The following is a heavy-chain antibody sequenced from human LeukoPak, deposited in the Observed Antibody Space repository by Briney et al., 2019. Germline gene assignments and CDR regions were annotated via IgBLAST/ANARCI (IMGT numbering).Heavy chain of an antibody. CDR1: GYTFTSYY. V-gene: IGHV1-46*01. J-gene: IGHJ3*02. CDR3: ARTLYYDSSGYFDI. CDR2: INPSGGST. Sequence: ASVKVSCKAYGYTFTSYYIHWVRQAPGQGLEWMGIINPSGGSTRYAQTFQGRVTMTRDMSTSTVHMELSSLRSEDTAVYYCARTLYYDSSGYFDIWGQGAMVTVSS. D-gene: IGHD3-22*01.